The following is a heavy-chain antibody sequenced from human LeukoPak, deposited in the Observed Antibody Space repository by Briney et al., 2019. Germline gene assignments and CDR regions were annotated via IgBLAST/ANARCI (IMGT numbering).Heavy chain of an antibody. CDR3: ARDSYGFDY. CDR1: GGSISGYY. CDR2: IYYSGST. D-gene: IGHD5-18*01. J-gene: IGHJ4*02. V-gene: IGHV4-59*01. Sequence: SETLSLTCTVSGGSISGYYWSWIRQPPGKGLEWIGYIYYSGSTNYNPSLKSRVTISVDMSKNQFSLKLNSMTAADTAVYYCARDSYGFDYWGQGTLVTVSS.